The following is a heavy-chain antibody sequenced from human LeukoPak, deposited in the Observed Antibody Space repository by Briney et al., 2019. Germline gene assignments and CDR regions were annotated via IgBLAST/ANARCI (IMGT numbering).Heavy chain of an antibody. Sequence: SETLSLTSTVSVGSIRTYFWNWIRQSPGQGVEWIVYIKNNGGNYNNPTLMGRVTISLDTSKNQFSLKLTSVTAADTALYYCARAAGGTWFDPWGQGTLVTVSS. J-gene: IGHJ5*02. CDR2: IKNNGGN. CDR1: VGSIRTYF. CDR3: ARAAGGTWFDP. V-gene: IGHV4-59*01.